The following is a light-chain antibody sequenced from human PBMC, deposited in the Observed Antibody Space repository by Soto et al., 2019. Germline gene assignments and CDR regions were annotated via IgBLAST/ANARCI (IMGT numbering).Light chain of an antibody. J-gene: IGKJ1*01. CDR1: QSISSY. CDR3: QQSYSTPPES. Sequence: DIQMTQSPSSLSASVGDRVTITCRASQSISSYLNWYQQKPGKAPKLLIYAASSLQSGVPSRFSGSGSGKDFTLTISRLQPEDFATYYCQQSYSTPPESFGQGTKVEIK. V-gene: IGKV1-39*01. CDR2: AAS.